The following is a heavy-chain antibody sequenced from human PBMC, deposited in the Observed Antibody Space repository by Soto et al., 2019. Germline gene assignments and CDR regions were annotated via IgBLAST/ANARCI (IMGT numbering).Heavy chain of an antibody. V-gene: IGHV4-30-2*01. CDR2: IYHSGST. CDR1: GGSLSSGGYC. CDR3: AKVMKDYHRYNWNDDADY. Sequence: TMSLTCAVAGGSLSSGGYCWRWIRPPPGKGLEWIGYIYHSGSTYYNPSLKSRVTISVDRSKNQFSLKLSSVTAADTAVYYCAKVMKDYHRYNWNDDADYWCQGTLVTFSS. D-gene: IGHD1-20*01. J-gene: IGHJ4*02.